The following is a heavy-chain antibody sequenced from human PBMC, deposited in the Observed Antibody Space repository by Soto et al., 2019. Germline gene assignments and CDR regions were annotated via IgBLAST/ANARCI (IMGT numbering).Heavy chain of an antibody. CDR1: GFTFSSYA. D-gene: IGHD4-17*01. Sequence: GGYLRLSCADSGFTFSSYAMNWVRQAPGKGLEWVAVISYDGSNKYYADSVKGRFTISRDNSKNTLYLQMNSLRAEDTAVYYCARDRMTTVTEGAFDIWGQGTMVTVSS. V-gene: IGHV3-30-3*01. CDR2: ISYDGSNK. J-gene: IGHJ3*02. CDR3: ARDRMTTVTEGAFDI.